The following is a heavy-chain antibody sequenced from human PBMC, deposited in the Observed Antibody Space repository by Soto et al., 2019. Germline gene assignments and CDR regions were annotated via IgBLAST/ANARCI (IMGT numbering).Heavy chain of an antibody. V-gene: IGHV4-30-2*01. CDR3: ARGHLGELSTYPDYYYYYGMDV. Sequence: TRAVSDGSISNVGCCRSWIKKKPGKGLEWIGYIYHSGSTYYNPSLKSRVTISVDRSKNQFSLKLSSVTAADTAVYYCARGHLGELSTYPDYYYYYGMDVWGQGTTVTVSS. D-gene: IGHD3-16*02. CDR2: IYHSGST. J-gene: IGHJ6*02. CDR1: DGSISNVGCC.